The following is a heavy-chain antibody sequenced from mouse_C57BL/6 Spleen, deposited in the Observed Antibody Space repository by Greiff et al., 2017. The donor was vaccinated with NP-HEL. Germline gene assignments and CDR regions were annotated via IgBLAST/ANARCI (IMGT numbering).Heavy chain of an antibody. CDR3: ARRHSSGYGFAY. CDR2: ISGGGGNT. D-gene: IGHD3-1*01. J-gene: IGHJ3*01. Sequence: EVNVVESGGGLVKPGGSLKLSCAASGFTFSSYTMSWVRQTPEKRLEWVATISGGGGNTYYPDSVKGRFTISRDNAKNTLYLQMSSLRSEDTALYYCARRHSSGYGFAYWGQGTLVTVSA. CDR1: GFTFSSYT. V-gene: IGHV5-9*01.